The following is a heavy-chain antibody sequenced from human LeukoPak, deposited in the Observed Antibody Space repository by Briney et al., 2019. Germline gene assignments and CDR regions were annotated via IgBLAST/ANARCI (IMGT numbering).Heavy chain of an antibody. Sequence: ASVKVSCKTSGYTFTGYYIHWVRQAPGQGLEWMGWINPDSGGTNYAQKFQGRVTMTRDTSISAGYMELSGPRPDDTAVFYCARVRGDSSWYGLDYWGQGTLVSVSS. J-gene: IGHJ4*02. V-gene: IGHV1-2*02. CDR3: ARVRGDSSWYGLDY. CDR2: INPDSGGT. CDR1: GYTFTGYY. D-gene: IGHD6-13*01.